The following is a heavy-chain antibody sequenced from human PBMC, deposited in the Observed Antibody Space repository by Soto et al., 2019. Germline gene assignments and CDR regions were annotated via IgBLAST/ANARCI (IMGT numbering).Heavy chain of an antibody. CDR3: ARDRGRSCIGGICPFDY. J-gene: IGHJ4*02. Sequence: ASVKVSCKASGYSFTIYGITWGRQAPGQGLEWMGWISTYDGNTNYAQNFQGRVSMARDTSTSTAYMELRSLRSDDTAVYYCARDRGRSCIGGICPFDYWGQGTLVTVSS. D-gene: IGHD2-15*01. CDR1: GYSFTIYG. V-gene: IGHV1-18*01. CDR2: ISTYDGNT.